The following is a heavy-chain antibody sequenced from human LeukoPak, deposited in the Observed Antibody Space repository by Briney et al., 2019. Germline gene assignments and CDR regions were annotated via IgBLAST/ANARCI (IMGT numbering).Heavy chain of an antibody. CDR3: ARDRSLYSSGWYLFDY. CDR2: ISYDGSNK. V-gene: IGHV3-30-3*01. J-gene: IGHJ4*02. CDR1: GFTFSSYA. D-gene: IGHD6-19*01. Sequence: PGRSLRLSCAASGFTFSSYAMHWVRQAPGKGLEWVAVISYDGSNKYYADSVKGRFTISRDNSKNTLYLQMNSLRAEDTAVYYCARDRSLYSSGWYLFDYWGQGTLVTVSS.